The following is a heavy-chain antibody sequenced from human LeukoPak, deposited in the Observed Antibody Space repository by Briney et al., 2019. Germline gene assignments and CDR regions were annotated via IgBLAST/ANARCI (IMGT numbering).Heavy chain of an antibody. CDR2: ISSSGSTT. D-gene: IGHD3-22*01. Sequence: GGSLRLSCAASGFSISNYEMNWVRQAPGKGLEWVSYISSSGSTTYYADSVKGRFTISRDNAKNSLYPQMNSLRAEDTAVYYCARGNYYEDSGYWVLSAFDIWGQGTMVTVSS. CDR1: GFSISNYE. CDR3: ARGNYYEDSGYWVLSAFDI. J-gene: IGHJ3*02. V-gene: IGHV3-48*03.